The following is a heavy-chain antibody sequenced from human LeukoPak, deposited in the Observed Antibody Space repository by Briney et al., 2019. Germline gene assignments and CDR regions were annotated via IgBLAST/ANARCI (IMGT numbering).Heavy chain of an antibody. D-gene: IGHD3-16*02. V-gene: IGHV1-24*01. CDR2: FDPEDGET. J-gene: IGHJ4*02. CDR3: ARAKKYYDYVWGSYRRNVDY. Sequence: GASVKVSCKVSGYTLTELSMHWVRQAPGKGLEWMGGFDPEDGETIYAQKFQGRVTMTRNTSISTAYMELSSLRSEDTAVYYCARAKKYYDYVWGSYRRNVDYWGQGTLVTVSS. CDR1: GYTLTELS.